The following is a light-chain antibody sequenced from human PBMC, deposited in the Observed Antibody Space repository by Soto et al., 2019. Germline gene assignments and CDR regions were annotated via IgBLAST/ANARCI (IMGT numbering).Light chain of an antibody. CDR1: QSVSSN. CDR2: GAY. Sequence: EIVMTQSPATLSVSPGQRATLSCRASQSVSSNLAWYQQKPGQAPSLLIYGAYTRAIGIPARFSGSGSGTEFTLTISSLQSEDFAVYYCQRYNNWPRTFGQGTKVEIK. V-gene: IGKV3-15*01. J-gene: IGKJ1*01. CDR3: QRYNNWPRT.